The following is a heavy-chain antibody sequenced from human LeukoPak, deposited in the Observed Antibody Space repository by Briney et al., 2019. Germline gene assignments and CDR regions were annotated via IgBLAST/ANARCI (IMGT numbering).Heavy chain of an antibody. D-gene: IGHD3-22*01. CDR3: ATPSGYYHY. V-gene: IGHV3-48*03. Sequence: PVGSLRLSCAASGFTFTSYEMNWVRQAPRKGLEWVSYISSSGSTIYYADSVKGRFTISRDNAKKSLYLQMNSLRAEDTAVYYCATPSGYYHYWGQGTLVTVSS. CDR1: GFTFTSYE. CDR2: ISSSGSTI. J-gene: IGHJ4*02.